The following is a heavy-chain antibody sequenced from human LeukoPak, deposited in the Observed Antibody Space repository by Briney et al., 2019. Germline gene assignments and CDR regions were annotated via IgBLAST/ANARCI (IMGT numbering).Heavy chain of an antibody. V-gene: IGHV3-15*01. Sequence: TGGSLRLSCAASGFTFSNAWMSWVRQAPGKGQEWVGRIKSKTDGGTTDYAAPVKGRFTISRDDSKNTLYLQMNSLKTEGTAVYYCTTDVTTEYYFDYWGQGTLVTVSS. J-gene: IGHJ4*02. CDR3: TTDVTTEYYFDY. CDR1: GFTFSNAW. D-gene: IGHD1-1*01. CDR2: IKSKTDGGTT.